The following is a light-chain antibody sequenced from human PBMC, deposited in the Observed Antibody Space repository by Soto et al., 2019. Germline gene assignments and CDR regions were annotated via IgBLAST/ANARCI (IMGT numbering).Light chain of an antibody. V-gene: IGKV1-9*01. Sequence: DIQLTQSPSLLSASIGDRVTITCRASHDISTFLAWYQQKPGKAPKLLPYEASTLESGVPSMFSGSGSGTEFTRTISGLLPEDFAAYHCQQLYSFPFACGQGPRL. CDR2: EAS. CDR3: QQLYSFPFA. J-gene: IGKJ5*01. CDR1: HDISTF.